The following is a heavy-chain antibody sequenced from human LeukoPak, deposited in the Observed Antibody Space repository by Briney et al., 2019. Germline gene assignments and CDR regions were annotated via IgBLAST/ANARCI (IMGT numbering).Heavy chain of an antibody. Sequence: QPGGSLRLSCAASGFTFRNHWMSWVRQAPGKGLEWVANTKEDGSEKHYVDSVKGRFTISRDNAKDSLYLQMNSLRAEDTAVYYCVRDVSGGAVKLYDSWDQGTLVTVSS. CDR3: VRDVSGGAVKLYDS. D-gene: IGHD3-10*01. CDR2: TKEDGSEK. V-gene: IGHV3-7*01. CDR1: GFTFRNHW. J-gene: IGHJ4*02.